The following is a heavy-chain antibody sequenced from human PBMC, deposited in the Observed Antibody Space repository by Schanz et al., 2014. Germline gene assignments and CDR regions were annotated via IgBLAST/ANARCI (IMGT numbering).Heavy chain of an antibody. CDR3: ARHNRVWFGKEGC. Sequence: QLQMQTSGPGLVRPWETLSLTCTVSGGSISDSGAYWGWFRQTPGKGLEWIANLFYGGSKYYNPSSESRFTMSVAASNTQYSLRLGSGTAADTGVYYCARHNRVWFGKEGCWGQGTLVTVSS. CDR2: LFYGGSK. V-gene: IGHV4-39*01. J-gene: IGHJ4*02. CDR1: GGSISDSGAY. D-gene: IGHD3-10*01.